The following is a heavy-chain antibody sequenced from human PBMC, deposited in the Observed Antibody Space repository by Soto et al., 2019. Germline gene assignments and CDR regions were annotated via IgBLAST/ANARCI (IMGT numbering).Heavy chain of an antibody. CDR2: IYYSGST. CDR3: ARVWSPMVRGAWFDP. V-gene: IGHV4-31*03. D-gene: IGHD3-10*01. J-gene: IGHJ5*02. Sequence: SETLSLTCTVSGGSISSGGYYWSWIRQHPGKGLEWIGYIYYSGSTYYNPSLKSRVTISVDTSKNQFSLKLSSVTAADTAVYYCARVWSPMVRGAWFDPWGQGTLVTVSS. CDR1: GGSISSGGYY.